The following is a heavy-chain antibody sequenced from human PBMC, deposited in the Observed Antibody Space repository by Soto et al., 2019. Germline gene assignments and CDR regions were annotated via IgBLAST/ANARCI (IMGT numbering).Heavy chain of an antibody. J-gene: IGHJ5*02. CDR1: GGSVSSGSYY. Sequence: PSETLSLTCTVSGGSVSSGSYYWSWIRQPPGKGPEWIGYIYYSGSTNYNPSLKSRVTISVDTSKNQFSLKLSSVTAADTAVYYCASGEMATISWGQGTLVTVSS. CDR3: ASGEMATIS. CDR2: IYYSGST. D-gene: IGHD5-12*01. V-gene: IGHV4-61*01.